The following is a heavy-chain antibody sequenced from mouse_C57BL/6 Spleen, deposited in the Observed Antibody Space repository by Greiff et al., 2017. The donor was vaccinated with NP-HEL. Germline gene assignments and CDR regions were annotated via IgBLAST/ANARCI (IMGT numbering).Heavy chain of an antibody. CDR1: GYAFSSYW. CDR3: ARGVLRGYFDV. V-gene: IGHV1-80*01. J-gene: IGHJ1*03. Sequence: QVQLKESGAELVKPGASVKISCKASGYAFSSYWMNWVKQRPGKGLEWIGQIYPGDGDTNYNGKFKGKATLTADKSSSTAYMQLSSLTSEDSAVYFCARGVLRGYFDVWGTGTTVTVSS. D-gene: IGHD2-14*01. CDR2: IYPGDGDT.